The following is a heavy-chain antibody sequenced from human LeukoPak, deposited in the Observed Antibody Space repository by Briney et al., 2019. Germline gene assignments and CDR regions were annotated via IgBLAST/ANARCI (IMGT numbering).Heavy chain of an antibody. CDR3: ARDLGQYYDTSDNWFDP. J-gene: IGHJ5*02. CDR1: GFTFSSYA. V-gene: IGHV3-23*01. D-gene: IGHD3-22*01. CDR2: VSGNGGIT. Sequence: PGGSLRLSCAASGFTFSSYAMSWVRQAPGKGLEWVSTVSGNGGITYYADSMKGRFTISSDNAKNTLNLQMNSLRAEDTAVYYCARDLGQYYDTSDNWFDPWGQGTLVTVSS.